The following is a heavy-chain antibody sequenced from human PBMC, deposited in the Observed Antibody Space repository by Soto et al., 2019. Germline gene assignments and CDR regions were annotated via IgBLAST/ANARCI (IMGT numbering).Heavy chain of an antibody. V-gene: IGHV1-46*01. CDR1: GYTFTSYY. J-gene: IGHJ5*02. Sequence: AASVKVSCKASGYTFTSYYMHWVRQAPGQGLEWMGIINPSGGSTSYAQKFQGRVTMTRDTSTSTVYMELSSLRSEDTAVYYCARLAAAGTPRNWFDPWGQGTLVTVSS. D-gene: IGHD6-13*01. CDR3: ARLAAAGTPRNWFDP. CDR2: INPSGGST.